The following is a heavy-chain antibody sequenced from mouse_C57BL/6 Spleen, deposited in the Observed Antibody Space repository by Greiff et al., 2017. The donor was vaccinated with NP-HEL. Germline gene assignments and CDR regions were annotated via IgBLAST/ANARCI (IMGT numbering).Heavy chain of an antibody. J-gene: IGHJ2*01. V-gene: IGHV5-9-1*02. CDR2: ISSGGDYI. Sequence: EVKLVESGEGLVKPGGSLKLSCAASGFTFSSYAMSWVRQTPEKRPEWVAYISSGGDYIYYADTVKGRFTISRDNARNTLYLQMSSLKSEDTAMYYCTRDLPDYDGLYFDYWGQGTTLTVSS. CDR1: GFTFSSYA. CDR3: TRDLPDYDGLYFDY. D-gene: IGHD2-4*01.